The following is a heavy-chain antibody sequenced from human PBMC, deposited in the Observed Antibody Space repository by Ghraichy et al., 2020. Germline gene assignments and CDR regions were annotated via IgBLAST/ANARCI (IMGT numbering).Heavy chain of an antibody. D-gene: IGHD5-12*01. CDR3: ARAVYSGYDGYYYGMDV. J-gene: IGHJ6*02. CDR1: GFTFSSYW. Sequence: GGSLRLSCAASGFTFSSYWMHWVRQAPGKGLVWVSRINSDGSSTSYADSVKGRFTISRDNAKNTLYLQMNSLRAEDTAVYYCARAVYSGYDGYYYGMDVWGQGTTVTVSS. CDR2: INSDGSST. V-gene: IGHV3-74*01.